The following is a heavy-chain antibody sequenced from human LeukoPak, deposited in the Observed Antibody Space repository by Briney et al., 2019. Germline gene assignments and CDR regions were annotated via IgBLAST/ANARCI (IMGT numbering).Heavy chain of an antibody. D-gene: IGHD3-22*01. Sequence: PGGSLRVSCAASGFTFDDYAMHWVRQAPGKGLEWVSLISGDGGSTYYADSVKGRFTISRDNSKNSLYLQMNSLRTEDTALYHCAKNEGYWDSSGPDYWGQGTLVTVSS. CDR2: ISGDGGST. V-gene: IGHV3-43*02. CDR1: GFTFDDYA. CDR3: AKNEGYWDSSGPDY. J-gene: IGHJ4*02.